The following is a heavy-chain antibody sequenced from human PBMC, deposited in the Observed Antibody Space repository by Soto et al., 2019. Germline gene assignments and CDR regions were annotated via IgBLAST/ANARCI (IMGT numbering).Heavy chain of an antibody. D-gene: IGHD5-12*01. J-gene: IGHJ4*02. V-gene: IGHV2-5*02. Sequence: QVTLKESGPTLVKLTQTLTLTCSFSGFSLSTRGVGVAWIRQPPGKALEWLALIFWDDDKWYSPSLKSRPTITEQTSKNQGVLTTTNMHPVDTTTYYCANRPRGYAYYFNYWGQGTLVTVSS. CDR2: IFWDDDK. CDR3: ANRPRGYAYYFNY. CDR1: GFSLSTRGVG.